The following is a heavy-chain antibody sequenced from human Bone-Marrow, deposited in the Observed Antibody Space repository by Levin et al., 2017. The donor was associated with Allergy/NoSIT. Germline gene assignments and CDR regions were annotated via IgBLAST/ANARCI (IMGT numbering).Heavy chain of an antibody. CDR3: ARWTGSTFYYYYMDV. CDR2: ISAYNGNT. CDR1: GYTFTRYG. Sequence: ASVKVSCKASGYTFTRYGISWVRQAPGQGLEWMGWISAYNGNTNYAQKFQGRVIMTTDTSTSTAYMELRSLRSDDTAVYYCARWTGSTFYYYYMDVWGKGTTVTVSS. J-gene: IGHJ6*03. V-gene: IGHV1-18*01. D-gene: IGHD3/OR15-3a*01.